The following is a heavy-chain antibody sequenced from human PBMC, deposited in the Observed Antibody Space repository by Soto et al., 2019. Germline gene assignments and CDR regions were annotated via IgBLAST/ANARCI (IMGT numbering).Heavy chain of an antibody. CDR3: ARGWVVTAIPYYYYTMEV. CDR1: GGTFSNYA. Sequence: QVQLVQSGAEVKKPGTSVKVSCKASGGTFSNYAISWVRQAPGQGLEWMGGIIPILGTAKSAQEFQGRVTITADESTSTAYMELSSLRSEDTAVFYCARGWVVTAIPYYYYTMEVWGQGTTVTVSS. D-gene: IGHD2-21*02. V-gene: IGHV1-69*01. J-gene: IGHJ6*02. CDR2: IIPILGTA.